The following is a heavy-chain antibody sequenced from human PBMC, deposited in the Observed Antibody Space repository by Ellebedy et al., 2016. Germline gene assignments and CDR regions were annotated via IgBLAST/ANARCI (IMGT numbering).Heavy chain of an antibody. V-gene: IGHV3-21*01. CDR3: ASMVGSYDAFDI. D-gene: IGHD1-26*01. J-gene: IGHJ3*02. CDR2: ISSSSSYI. CDR1: GFTFSSYS. Sequence: GGSLRLSXAASGFTFSSYSMNWVRQAPGKGLEWVSSISSSSSYIYYADSVKGRFTISRDNAKNSLYLQMNSLRAEDTAVYYCASMVGSYDAFDIWGQGTMVTVSS.